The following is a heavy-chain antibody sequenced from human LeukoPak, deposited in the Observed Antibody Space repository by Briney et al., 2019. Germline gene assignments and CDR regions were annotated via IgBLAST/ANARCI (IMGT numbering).Heavy chain of an antibody. CDR1: GYSFITYW. D-gene: IGHD2-2*01. V-gene: IGHV5-51*01. CDR2: IYPGDSDT. J-gene: IGHJ4*02. Sequence: GESLKISCKGSGYSFITYWIGWVRQMPGKGLEWMGIIYPGDSDTKYSPSFQGQVTISADKSISTAYLQWSSLKASDTAMYYCARRGYCSSTSCPWYYFDYWGQGTLVTVSS. CDR3: ARRGYCSSTSCPWYYFDY.